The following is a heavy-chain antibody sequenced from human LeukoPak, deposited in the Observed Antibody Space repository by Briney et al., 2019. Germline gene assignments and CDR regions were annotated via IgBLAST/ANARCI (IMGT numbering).Heavy chain of an antibody. J-gene: IGHJ4*02. CDR3: ARHQPGYSGYEAFDY. Sequence: SETLSLTCTVSGGSISSYYWSWIRQPPGKGLEWIGYIYYSGSTNYNPSLKSRVTISVDTSKNQFSLKLSSVTAADTAVYYCARHQPGYSGYEAFDYWGQGTLVTVSS. CDR2: IYYSGST. V-gene: IGHV4-59*08. D-gene: IGHD5-12*01. CDR1: GGSISSYY.